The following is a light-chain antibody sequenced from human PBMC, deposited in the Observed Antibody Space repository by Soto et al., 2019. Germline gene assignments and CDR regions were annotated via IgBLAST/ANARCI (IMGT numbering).Light chain of an antibody. V-gene: IGLV1-40*01. CDR3: QSYDSSLSGSV. Sequence: QSVLTQPPSVSGAPGQRVTISCTGSSSNIGAGYDVHWYQQLPGTAPKLLMYGNNNRPSGVPDRFFGSKSGTSASLAITGLQAEDEADYYCQSYDSSLSGSVFGGGTKLTVL. CDR2: GNN. CDR1: SSNIGAGYD. J-gene: IGLJ2*01.